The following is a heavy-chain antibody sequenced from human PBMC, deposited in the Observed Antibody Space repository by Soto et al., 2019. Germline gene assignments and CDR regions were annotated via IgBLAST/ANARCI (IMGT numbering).Heavy chain of an antibody. CDR1: GFTFSSYW. V-gene: IGHV3-7*01. D-gene: IGHD4-17*01. CDR3: ARETKVTDFGYYGMDV. Sequence: EVQLVESGGGLVQPGGSLRLSCAASGFTFSSYWMSWVRQAPGKGLEWVANIKQDGSEKYYVDSVKGRFTISRDNAKNSLYLQMNSLRAEDTAVYYCARETKVTDFGYYGMDVWGQGTTVTVSS. J-gene: IGHJ6*02. CDR2: IKQDGSEK.